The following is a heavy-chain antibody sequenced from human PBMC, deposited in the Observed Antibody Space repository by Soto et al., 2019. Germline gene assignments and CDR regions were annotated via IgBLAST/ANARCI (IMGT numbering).Heavy chain of an antibody. J-gene: IGHJ6*02. CDR1: GYSISSGNY. Sequence: PSETLSLTCAVSGYSISSGNYWAWIRQPPGRGLEWIGSLYHIGSTHYNTSLKSRVTISVDTYKNHFSLELSSVTAADTAIYYCRSSTSCYDESCVDVWGQGTMVTVSS. CDR2: LYHIGST. D-gene: IGHD2-2*01. V-gene: IGHV4-38-2*01. CDR3: RSSTSCYDESCVDV.